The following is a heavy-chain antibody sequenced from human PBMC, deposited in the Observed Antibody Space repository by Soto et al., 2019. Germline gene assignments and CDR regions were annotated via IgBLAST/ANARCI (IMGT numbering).Heavy chain of an antibody. CDR1: GFTFSSYW. CDR3: ARDLGNWNEKDF. J-gene: IGHJ4*02. V-gene: IGHV3-74*01. D-gene: IGHD1-1*01. CDR2: INSDGSST. Sequence: EVQLVESGGGLVQPGGSLRLSCAASGFTFSSYWMHRVRQAPGKGLVWVSRINSDGSSTSYADSVKGRFTISRANAKNTLYLQMNSLRAEDTAVYYCARDLGNWNEKDFWGQGTLVTVSS.